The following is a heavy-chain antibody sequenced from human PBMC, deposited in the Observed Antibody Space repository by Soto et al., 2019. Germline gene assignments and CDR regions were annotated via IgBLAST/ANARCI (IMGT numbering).Heavy chain of an antibody. J-gene: IGHJ4*02. CDR2: ITWNGGKT. CDR1: GFSFENYA. D-gene: IGHD3-9*01. CDR3: ARDTGRYFDWIPGMDQ. V-gene: IGHV3-9*01. Sequence: EVQLVESGGGLVQPGRSLRLSCAASGFSFENYAMHWVRQAPGKGLEWVSAITWNGGKTGYADSVTGRITISRDNTNNSVHIQMNNLRAEDTALYYCARDTGRYFDWIPGMDQWGQGALVTVSS.